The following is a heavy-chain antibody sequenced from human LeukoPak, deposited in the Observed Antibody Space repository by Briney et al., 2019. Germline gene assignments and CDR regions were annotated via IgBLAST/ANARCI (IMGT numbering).Heavy chain of an antibody. D-gene: IGHD2-21*02. CDR3: AREGDCGGDCYDFDY. Sequence: ASVKVSCMASGYTFTGYYMHWVRQAPGQGLEWMGRINPNSGGTNYAQKFQGRVTMTRDTSISTAYMELSRLRSDDTAVYYCAREGDCGGDCYDFDYWGQGTLVTVSS. CDR2: INPNSGGT. CDR1: GYTFTGYY. V-gene: IGHV1-2*06. J-gene: IGHJ4*02.